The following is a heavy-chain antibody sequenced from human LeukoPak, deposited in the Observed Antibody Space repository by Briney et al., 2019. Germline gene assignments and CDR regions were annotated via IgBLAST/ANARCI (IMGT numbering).Heavy chain of an antibody. CDR2: IYSGGST. CDR1: GFTVSSNH. J-gene: IGHJ4*02. CDR3: ARGPAGYN. D-gene: IGHD1-1*01. V-gene: IGHV3-53*01. Sequence: QPGGSLRLSCAAPGFTVSSNHMSWVRQAPGKGLEWVSVIYSGGSTDYADSVKGRFTISRDNLKNTLYLQMNTLRAEDTAVYYCARGPAGYNWGQGTLVTVSS.